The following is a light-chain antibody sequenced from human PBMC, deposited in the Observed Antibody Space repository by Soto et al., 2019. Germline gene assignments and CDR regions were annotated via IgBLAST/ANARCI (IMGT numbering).Light chain of an antibody. Sequence: QSALTQPASVSASPGQSITISCTGTSSDVGGYKFVSWYQHHPGKAPKLMIYEVNNRPSGVSNRFSGSKSGNTASLTISGLQPEDEADYYCLLHFGTTWVFGGGTKLTVL. CDR1: SSDVGGYKF. CDR3: LLHFGTTWV. J-gene: IGLJ3*02. V-gene: IGLV2-14*01. CDR2: EVN.